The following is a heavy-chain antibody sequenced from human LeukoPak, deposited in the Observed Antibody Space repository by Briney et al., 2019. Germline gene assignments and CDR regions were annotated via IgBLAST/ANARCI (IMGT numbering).Heavy chain of an antibody. V-gene: IGHV3-9*01. Sequence: GGSLRLSCAASGFTFDDYAMHWVRQAPGKGLEWVSGISWNSGSIGYADSVKGRFTISRDNAKNSLYPQMNSLRAEDTALYYCAKVTRPSPYFDYWGQGTLVTVSS. CDR1: GFTFDDYA. J-gene: IGHJ4*02. CDR3: AKVTRPSPYFDY. CDR2: ISWNSGSI. D-gene: IGHD6-6*01.